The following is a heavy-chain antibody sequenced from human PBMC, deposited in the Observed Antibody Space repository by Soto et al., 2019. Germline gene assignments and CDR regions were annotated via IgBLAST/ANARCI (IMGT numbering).Heavy chain of an antibody. CDR3: ARDSRSGYYLEY. D-gene: IGHD3-22*01. CDR1: GDSISSGGYS. Sequence: QLQLQESGSGLVKPSQTLSLTCAVSGDSISSGGYSWNWIRQPPGKGLEWIGYIYHSGGPDYNPSLKCRVIIQVDSSNNRFALNLRSVTAADTAVYYCARDSRSGYYLEYWGEGTLVTVSS. CDR2: IYHSGGP. J-gene: IGHJ4*02. V-gene: IGHV4-30-2*01.